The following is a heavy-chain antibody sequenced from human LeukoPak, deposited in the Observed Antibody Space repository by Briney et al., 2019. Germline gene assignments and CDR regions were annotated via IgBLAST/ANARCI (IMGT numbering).Heavy chain of an antibody. D-gene: IGHD6-19*01. CDR2: IYPGDSDT. Sequence: GESLKISCKGSGYSFTSYWIGWARQMPGKGLEWMGIIYPGDSDTRYSPSFQGQVTISADKSISTAYLQWSSLKASDTAMYYCARGQYSSGWAFDYWGQGTLVTVSS. J-gene: IGHJ4*02. CDR1: GYSFTSYW. CDR3: ARGQYSSGWAFDY. V-gene: IGHV5-51*01.